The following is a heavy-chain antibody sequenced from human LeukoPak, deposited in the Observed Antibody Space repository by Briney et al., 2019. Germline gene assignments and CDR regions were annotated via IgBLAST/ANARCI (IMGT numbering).Heavy chain of an antibody. CDR2: ISYDGSNK. Sequence: PGGSLRLSCAASGFTVSSNYMSWVCQAPGKGLEWVAVISYDGSNKYYADSVKGRFTISRDNSKNTLYLQMNSLRAEDTAVYYCARGPKQWLATGAFVHWGQGTLVTVSS. D-gene: IGHD6-19*01. V-gene: IGHV3-30*03. CDR3: ARGPKQWLATGAFVH. J-gene: IGHJ4*02. CDR1: GFTVSSNY.